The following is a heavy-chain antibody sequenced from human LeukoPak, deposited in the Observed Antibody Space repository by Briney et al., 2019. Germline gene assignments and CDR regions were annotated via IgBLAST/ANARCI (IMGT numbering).Heavy chain of an antibody. CDR1: GYTFTSYG. CDR3: ARKSIAARPYYYYGMDV. CDR2: ISAYNGNT. V-gene: IGHV1-18*01. D-gene: IGHD6-6*01. Sequence: ASVKVSCKASGYTFTSYGISWVRQAPGQGLEWMGWISAYNGNTNYAQKLQGRVTMTTDTSTSTAYMELRSLRSDDTAVYYCARKSIAARPYYYYGMDVWGQGTTVTVSS. J-gene: IGHJ6*02.